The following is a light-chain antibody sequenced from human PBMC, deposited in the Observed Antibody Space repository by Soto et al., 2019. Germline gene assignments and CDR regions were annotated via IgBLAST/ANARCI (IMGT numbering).Light chain of an antibody. CDR3: QHYYSSPLT. V-gene: IGKV4-1*01. J-gene: IGKJ4*01. CDR2: WAS. Sequence: DIVMTQSPDSLSVSRGERATITCKSSQSVLSSSTNKNSLAWYQQKPGQPPKVVIYWASTRGSGVPDRFSGSGSGTDFTLTISSLQAEDVAVYYCQHYYSSPLTFGGGTKVEIK. CDR1: QSVLSSSTNKNS.